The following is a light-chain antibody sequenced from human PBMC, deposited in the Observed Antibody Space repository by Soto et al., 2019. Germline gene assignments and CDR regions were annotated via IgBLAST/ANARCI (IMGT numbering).Light chain of an antibody. CDR3: QQYGTSGRT. Sequence: DIVLTQSTATLSLSSGDRATLSCRASHSVSSSLAWYQQTPGQPPRLLISGESSRANGTPNTISGSGSGTDFTLTTNRLEPEDFAGYYCQQYGTSGRTSGPGTKVDIK. V-gene: IGKV3-20*01. CDR2: GES. CDR1: HSVSSS. J-gene: IGKJ1*01.